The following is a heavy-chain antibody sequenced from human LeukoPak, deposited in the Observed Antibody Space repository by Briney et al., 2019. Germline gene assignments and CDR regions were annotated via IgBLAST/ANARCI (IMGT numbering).Heavy chain of an antibody. V-gene: IGHV3-7*01. CDR1: GFTFINYW. D-gene: IGHD1-7*01. J-gene: IGHJ4*02. CDR2: IKQDGSER. Sequence: GGSLILSFSASGFTFINYWGTWVRRAPGKGAGGVDNIKQDGSERNYVDSVKGRFTIARDNSKNSLYLQMTSLRGEDTAVYYCASRAGKPGNTPWCFDYWGQGALVTVSS. CDR3: ASRAGKPGNTPWCFDY.